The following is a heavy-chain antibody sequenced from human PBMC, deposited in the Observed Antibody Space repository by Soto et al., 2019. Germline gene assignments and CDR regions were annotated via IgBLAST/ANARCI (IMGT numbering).Heavy chain of an antibody. V-gene: IGHV1-69*01. CDR3: VRDSGAKLSSS. CDR1: GGTFSSYR. CDR2: IVTIYRTA. J-gene: IGHJ4*02. Sequence: QVKLVQSGAEVQKPGSSVKVSCKASGGTFSSYRINWVRQAPGQGLELVGGIVTIYRTADYAQKFQGRVTITADESARTSYMELRSLKSHETSVYYCVRDSGAKLSSSWGQGTLVTVSS. D-gene: IGHD6-13*01.